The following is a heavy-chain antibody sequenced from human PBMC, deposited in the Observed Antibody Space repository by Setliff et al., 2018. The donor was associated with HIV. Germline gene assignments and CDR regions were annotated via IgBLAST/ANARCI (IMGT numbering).Heavy chain of an antibody. CDR3: GTAMYYYYGLDV. CDR1: GGSLSSGNHY. CDR2: FYTSGTT. V-gene: IGHV4-61*09. Sequence: TLSLTCSVSGGSLSSGNHYCTWLRQAAGKGLEWIGHFYTSGTTNYNPSLESRVTISVDTSKNQFSLKLSSVTAADAAVYYCGTAMYYYYGLDVWGQGIRVTVSS. J-gene: IGHJ6*02. D-gene: IGHD2-2*01.